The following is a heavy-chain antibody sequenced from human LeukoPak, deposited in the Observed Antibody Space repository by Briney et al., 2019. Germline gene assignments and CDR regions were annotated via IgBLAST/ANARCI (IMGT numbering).Heavy chain of an antibody. CDR3: ARGVYHSGYEDGYYNYNYMDV. CDR2: ISAYNGNT. D-gene: IGHD5-12*01. V-gene: IGHV1-18*01. CDR1: GYTFTSYG. Sequence: GASVKVSCKASGYTFTSYGISWVRQAPGQGLEWMGWISAYNGNTNYAQKLQGRVTMTTDTSTSTAYMELRSLRSDDTAVYYCARGVYHSGYEDGYYNYNYMDVWGIGTTVTVSS. J-gene: IGHJ6*03.